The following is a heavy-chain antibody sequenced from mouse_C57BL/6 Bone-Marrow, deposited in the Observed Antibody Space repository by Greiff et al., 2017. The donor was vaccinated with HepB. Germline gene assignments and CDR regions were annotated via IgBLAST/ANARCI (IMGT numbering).Heavy chain of an antibody. J-gene: IGHJ3*01. V-gene: IGHV3-6*01. CDR1: GYSITSGYY. D-gene: IGHD1-1*01. Sequence: LQESGPGLVKPSQSLSLTCSVTGYSITSGYYWNWIRQFPGNKLEWMGYISYDGSNNYNPSLKNRISITRDTSKNQFFLKLNSVTTEDTATYYCARGGYGSSWFAYWGQGTLVTVSA. CDR3: ARGGYGSSWFAY. CDR2: ISYDGSN.